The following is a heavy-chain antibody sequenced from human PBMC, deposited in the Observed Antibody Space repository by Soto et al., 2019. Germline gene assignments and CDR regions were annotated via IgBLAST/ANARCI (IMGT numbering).Heavy chain of an antibody. Sequence: QVQLEESGGGVVQPGRSLRLSCEASGFTFNTYSMHWVRQPPGTGLEWLAAIWYDGTQKDYADSVKGRFIISRDNSKKTLYLEMNSLRAEDTAVYYCARAGGTTVTGLWHFDSWGQGTLVTVSS. J-gene: IGHJ4*02. D-gene: IGHD4-17*01. V-gene: IGHV3-33*01. CDR2: IWYDGTQK. CDR3: ARAGGTTVTGLWHFDS. CDR1: GFTFNTYS.